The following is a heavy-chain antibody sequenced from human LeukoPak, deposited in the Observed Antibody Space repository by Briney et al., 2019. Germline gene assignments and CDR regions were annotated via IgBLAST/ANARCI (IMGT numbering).Heavy chain of an antibody. J-gene: IGHJ4*02. D-gene: IGHD2-2*01. Sequence: GGSLRLSCAASGFSLSGYWMTWVRQAPGKGLEWVANINRDGSQKNHVDSVKGRFTISRDNTKNSLYLQMNSLRAEDTAVYYCAVQLPYLDYWGQGTLVTVSS. CDR1: GFSLSGYW. CDR2: INRDGSQK. V-gene: IGHV3-7*03. CDR3: AVQLPYLDY.